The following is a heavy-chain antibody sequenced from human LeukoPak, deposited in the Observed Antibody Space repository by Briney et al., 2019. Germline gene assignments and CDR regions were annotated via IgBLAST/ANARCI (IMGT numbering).Heavy chain of an antibody. CDR2: ISGNAGST. V-gene: IGHV3-23*01. D-gene: IGHD3-22*01. Sequence: PGGSLRLSCAASGFTFGTYAMSWVRQAPGKGLEWVSAISGNAGSTHYAAFVKGLFTISRDNSKNTLYLQMNNLRAEDTAVYYCARDGGGKYYYDSSGYHYWGQGTLVTVSS. CDR1: GFTFGTYA. J-gene: IGHJ4*02. CDR3: ARDGGGKYYYDSSGYHY.